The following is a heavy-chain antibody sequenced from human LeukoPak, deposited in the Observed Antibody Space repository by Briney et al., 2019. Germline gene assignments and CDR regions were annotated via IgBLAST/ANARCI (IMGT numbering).Heavy chain of an antibody. J-gene: IGHJ4*02. CDR3: AKGRYYYDSSGYHPLDY. CDR1: GFTFSSYG. Sequence: GGSLRLSCAASGFTFSSYGMRWVRQAPGKGLEWVAVISYDGSNKYYADSVKGRFTISRDNSKNTLYLQMNSLRAEDTAVYYCAKGRYYYDSSGYHPLDYWGQGTLVTVSS. CDR2: ISYDGSNK. D-gene: IGHD3-22*01. V-gene: IGHV3-30*18.